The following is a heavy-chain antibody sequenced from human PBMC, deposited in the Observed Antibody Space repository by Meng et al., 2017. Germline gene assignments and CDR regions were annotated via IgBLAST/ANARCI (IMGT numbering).Heavy chain of an antibody. CDR1: GYTFTSYY. CDR2: FDPEDGET. J-gene: IGHJ4*02. D-gene: IGHD2-15*01. V-gene: IGHV1-24*01. CDR3: ATDRYCSGGSCYRVRYFDY. Sequence: ASVKVSCKASGYTFTSYYMHWVRQAPGKGLEWMGGFDPEDGETIYAQKFQGRVTMTEDTSTDTAYMELSSLRSEDTAVYYCATDRYCSGGSCYRVRYFDYWGQGTLVTVSS.